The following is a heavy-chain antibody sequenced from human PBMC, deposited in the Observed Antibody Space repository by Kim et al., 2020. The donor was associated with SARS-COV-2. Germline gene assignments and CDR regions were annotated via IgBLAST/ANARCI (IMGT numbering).Heavy chain of an antibody. CDR3: AREEGIWGAQLWLLIRYGMDV. J-gene: IGHJ6*02. Sequence: RFTISRDNSKNTLYLQMNSLRAEDTAVYYCAREEGIWGAQLWLLIRYGMDVWGQGTTVTVSS. D-gene: IGHD5-18*01. V-gene: IGHV3-30*01.